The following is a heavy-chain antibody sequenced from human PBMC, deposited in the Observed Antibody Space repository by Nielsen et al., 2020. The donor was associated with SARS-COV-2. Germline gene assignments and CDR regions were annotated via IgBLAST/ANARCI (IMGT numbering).Heavy chain of an antibody. CDR2: IYYSGST. CDR3: ARDARGYSYGFYSYYYYGMDV. D-gene: IGHD5-18*01. CDR1: GGPISSYY. V-gene: IGHV4-59*01. J-gene: IGHJ6*02. Sequence: SETLSLTCTVSGGPISSYYWSWIRQPPGKGLEWIGYIYYSGSTNYNPSLKSRVTISVDTSKNQFTLKLSSVTAADTAVYYCARDARGYSYGFYSYYYYGMDVWGQGTTVTVSS.